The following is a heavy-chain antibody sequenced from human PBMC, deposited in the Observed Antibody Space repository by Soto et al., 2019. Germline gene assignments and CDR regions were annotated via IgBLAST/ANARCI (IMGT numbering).Heavy chain of an antibody. D-gene: IGHD3-10*01. Sequence: SEALSLTCTVSGGSISSYYWSWIRQPAGKGLEWIGRINTSGNTNCNPSLKSRVTMSVDTSKNQFSLKLSSVTAADTAVYYCASFYDSGSGAAFHNWGQGTMVTVSS. V-gene: IGHV4-4*07. CDR3: ASFYDSGSGAAFHN. J-gene: IGHJ3*02. CDR1: GGSISSYY. CDR2: INTSGNT.